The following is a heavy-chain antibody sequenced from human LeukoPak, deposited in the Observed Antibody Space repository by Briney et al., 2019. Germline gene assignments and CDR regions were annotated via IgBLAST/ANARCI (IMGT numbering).Heavy chain of an antibody. Sequence: QSGGSLRLSCAASGFTFSSYAMSWVRQAPGRGLEWVSAISGSGGSTYYADSVKGRFTISRDNSKNTPYLQMNSLRAEDTAVYYCAKDRYDGYKDFDYWGQGTLVTVSS. CDR1: GFTFSSYA. J-gene: IGHJ4*02. CDR3: AKDRYDGYKDFDY. V-gene: IGHV3-23*01. CDR2: ISGSGGST. D-gene: IGHD5-24*01.